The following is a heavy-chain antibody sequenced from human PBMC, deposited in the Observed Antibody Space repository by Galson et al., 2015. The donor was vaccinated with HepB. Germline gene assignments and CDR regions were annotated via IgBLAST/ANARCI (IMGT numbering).Heavy chain of an antibody. CDR2: ISGSGGST. CDR3: AKGRVPAAKSWYFDL. J-gene: IGHJ2*01. V-gene: IGHV3-23*01. Sequence: SLRLSCAASGFTFSSYAMSWVRQAPGKGLEWVSAISGSGGSTYYADSVKGRSTISRDNSKNTLYLQMNSLRAEDTAVYYCAKGRVPAAKSWYFDLWGRGTLVTVSS. D-gene: IGHD2-2*01. CDR1: GFTFSSYA.